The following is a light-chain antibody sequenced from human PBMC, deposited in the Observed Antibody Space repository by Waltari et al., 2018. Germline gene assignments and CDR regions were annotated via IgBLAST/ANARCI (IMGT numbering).Light chain of an antibody. CDR3: QQYNNWPKT. CDR2: GAS. V-gene: IGKV3-15*01. Sequence: EIVMTQSPATLSVSPGERAALSCRASQTVSHSLAWYQQKPGQAPRPLIYGASTRANGIPARFSGGGSETEFTLIISNLQSEDVAIYYCQQYNNWPKTFGQGTRVEFK. J-gene: IGKJ1*01. CDR1: QTVSHS.